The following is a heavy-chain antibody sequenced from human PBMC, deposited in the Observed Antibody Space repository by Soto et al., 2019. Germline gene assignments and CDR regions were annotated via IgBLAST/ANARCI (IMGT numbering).Heavy chain of an antibody. CDR3: ARARGGYLDY. V-gene: IGHV4-59*01. CDR1: GGSISSYY. D-gene: IGHD2-15*01. Sequence: QVQLQESGPGLVKPSETLSLPCTVSGGSISSYYWCWIRQPPGKGLEWIGYIYYSGSTNYNPSLKSRVTISVDTSKNQFSLKLSSVTAADTAVYYCARARGGYLDYWGQGTLVTVSS. J-gene: IGHJ4*02. CDR2: IYYSGST.